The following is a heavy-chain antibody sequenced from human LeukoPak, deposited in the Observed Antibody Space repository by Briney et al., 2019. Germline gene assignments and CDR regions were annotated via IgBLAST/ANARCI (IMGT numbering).Heavy chain of an antibody. CDR1: GGSISSYY. Sequence: PSETLSLTCTVSGGSISSYYWSWIRQPPGKGLEWIGYIYTSGSTNYNPSLKSRVTISVDTSKNQFSLKLSSVTAADTAVYYCARRGPGFLNENLTGPPKFVNYYYYYMDVWGKGTTVTVSS. V-gene: IGHV4-4*09. D-gene: IGHD3-9*01. CDR3: ARRGPGFLNENLTGPPKFVNYYYYYMDV. CDR2: IYTSGST. J-gene: IGHJ6*03.